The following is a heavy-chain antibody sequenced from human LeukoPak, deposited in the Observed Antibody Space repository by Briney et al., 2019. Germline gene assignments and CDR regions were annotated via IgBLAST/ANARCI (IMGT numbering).Heavy chain of an antibody. J-gene: IGHJ4*02. CDR1: GGTFSSYA. Sequence: SSVKVSCKASGGTFSSYAISWVRQAPGQGLEWMGGIIPIFGTANYAQKFQGRVTITTDESTSTAYMELSSLRSEDTAVYYCAREKYYYDSSGYSEKPHFDYWGQGTLVTVSS. CDR2: IIPIFGTA. V-gene: IGHV1-69*05. CDR3: AREKYYYDSSGYSEKPHFDY. D-gene: IGHD3-22*01.